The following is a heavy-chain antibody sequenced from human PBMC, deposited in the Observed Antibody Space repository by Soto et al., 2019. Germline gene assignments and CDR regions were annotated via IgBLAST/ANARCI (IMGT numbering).Heavy chain of an antibody. D-gene: IGHD3-10*01. CDR3: SRSPRGRDYYFYGLDV. V-gene: IGHV3-49*03. J-gene: IGHJ6*02. CDR2: IRSKTYGGTT. CDR1: GFTFCGYA. Sequence: PGGSLRLSCRASGFTFCGYALNWIRHVPGKGLEWVGLIRSKTYGGTTEYGASVRGRFTISRDDSQNIASLQMNDLKIEDTGVYYCSRSPRGRDYYFYGLDVWGQGTTVTVS.